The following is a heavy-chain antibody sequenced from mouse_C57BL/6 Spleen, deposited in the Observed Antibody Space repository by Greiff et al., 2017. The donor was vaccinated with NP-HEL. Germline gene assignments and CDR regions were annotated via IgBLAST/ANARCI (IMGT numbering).Heavy chain of an antibody. CDR2: ISGGGGNT. D-gene: IGHD3-2*02. Sequence: EVQRVESGGGLVKPGGSLKLSCAASGFTFSSYTMSWVRQTPEKRLEWVATISGGGGNTYYPDSVKGRFTISRDNAKNTLYLQMSSLRSEDTALYYCARHDSSGYVGWFAYWGQGTLVTVSA. J-gene: IGHJ3*01. CDR1: GFTFSSYT. CDR3: ARHDSSGYVGWFAY. V-gene: IGHV5-9*01.